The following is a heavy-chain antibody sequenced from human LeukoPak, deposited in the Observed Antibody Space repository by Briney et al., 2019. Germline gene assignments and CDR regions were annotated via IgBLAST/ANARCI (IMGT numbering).Heavy chain of an antibody. J-gene: IGHJ3*02. CDR2: VSNGGSST. CDR1: GFDFGTYA. D-gene: IGHD6-19*01. V-gene: IGHV3-23*01. CDR3: AKDDFFSGLDAFDI. Sequence: PGGSLRLSCVASGFDFGTYAMSWVRQAPGKGPEWVSTVSNGGSSTYYADSVKGRFTISRDDSKNTLYLQMNSLRAEDTAVYYCAKDDFFSGLDAFDIWGQGTMVTVSS.